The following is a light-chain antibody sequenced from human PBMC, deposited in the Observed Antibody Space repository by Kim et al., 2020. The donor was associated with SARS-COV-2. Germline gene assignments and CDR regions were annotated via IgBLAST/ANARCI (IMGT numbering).Light chain of an antibody. J-gene: IGKJ1*01. V-gene: IGKV3-20*01. CDR1: QSVNTRF. CDR3: QQYRTSSST. Sequence: SPGETPTPSSRASQSVNTRFLAWYQQKPGQAPRLLIYDSSSRATGIPDRFSGSGSVTDFTLTISRLEPEDFAVYYCQQYRTSSSTFSQGTKVDIK. CDR2: DSS.